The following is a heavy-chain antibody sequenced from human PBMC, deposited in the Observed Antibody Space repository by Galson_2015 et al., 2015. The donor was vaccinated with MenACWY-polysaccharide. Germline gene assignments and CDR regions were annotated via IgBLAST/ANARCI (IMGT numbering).Heavy chain of an antibody. CDR3: ATAQRVGWFDP. J-gene: IGHJ5*02. CDR1: GGSINSGSYY. V-gene: IGHV4-61*02. CDR2: IYSSGST. Sequence: TLSLTCTVSGGSINSGSYYWSWIRQPAGKGMEWIGRIYSSGSTEYNSSLKSRVTISVDTSKNQFSLKLYFVTAADTAVYYCATAQRVGWFDPWGLGTLVTVSS. D-gene: IGHD2-15*01.